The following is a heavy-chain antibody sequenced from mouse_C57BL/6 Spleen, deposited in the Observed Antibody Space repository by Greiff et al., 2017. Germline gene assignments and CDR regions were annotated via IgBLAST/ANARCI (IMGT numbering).Heavy chain of an antibody. CDR3: ARGLSPSLFAY. J-gene: IGHJ3*01. CDR1: GYAFSSYW. Sequence: QVQLQQSGAELVKPGASVKISCKASGYAFSSYWMNWVKQRPGKGLEWIGQIYPGDGDTNYNGKFKGKATLTADKTSSTAYMQLSSLTSEDSAVYFGARGLSPSLFAYWGQGALVTVSA. V-gene: IGHV1-80*01. CDR2: IYPGDGDT. D-gene: IGHD6-1*01.